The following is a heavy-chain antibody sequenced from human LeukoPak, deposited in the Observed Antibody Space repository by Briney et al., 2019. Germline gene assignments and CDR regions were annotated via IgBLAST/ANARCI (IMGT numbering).Heavy chain of an antibody. V-gene: IGHV1-8*03. CDR3: ARASHSPSYDSSGYYHLDY. Sequence: ASVKVSCKASGYTFTSYDINWVRQATGQGLEWMRWMKPNSGNTGYAQKFQGRVTITRNTSISTAYMELSSLRSEDTAVYYCARASHSPSYDSSGYYHLDYWGQGTLVTVSS. CDR1: GYTFTSYD. D-gene: IGHD3-22*01. CDR2: MKPNSGNT. J-gene: IGHJ4*02.